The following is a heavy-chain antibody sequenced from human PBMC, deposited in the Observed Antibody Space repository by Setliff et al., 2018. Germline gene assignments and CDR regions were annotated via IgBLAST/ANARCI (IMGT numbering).Heavy chain of an antibody. CDR1: GYTFTRYG. V-gene: IGHV1-18*01. CDR2: ISAHSGYT. CDR3: AREKVVVVSATSYHYYMDV. Sequence: ASVKVSCKASGYTFTRYGITWVRQAPGQGLEWMGWISAHSGYTTYAQKFQDRVTIITDESTNTAYMELSSLRSEDTAMYYCAREKVVVVSATSYHYYMDVWGKGTTVTVSS. J-gene: IGHJ6*03. D-gene: IGHD2-15*01.